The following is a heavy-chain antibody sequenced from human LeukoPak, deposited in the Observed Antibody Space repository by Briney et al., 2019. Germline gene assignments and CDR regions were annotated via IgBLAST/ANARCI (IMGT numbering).Heavy chain of an antibody. V-gene: IGHV3-30*03. J-gene: IGHJ6*03. D-gene: IGHD6-13*01. Sequence: PGGSLRLSCAASGFTFSSYGMHWVRQAPGKGLEWVAVISYDGSNKYYADSVKGRFTISRDNSKNTLYLQMNSLRAEDTAVYYCARDPSGGQGTSKLQQQLDYYYYHYMDVWGKGTTVTLSS. CDR3: ARDPSGGQGTSKLQQQLDYYYYHYMDV. CDR2: ISYDGSNK. CDR1: GFTFSSYG.